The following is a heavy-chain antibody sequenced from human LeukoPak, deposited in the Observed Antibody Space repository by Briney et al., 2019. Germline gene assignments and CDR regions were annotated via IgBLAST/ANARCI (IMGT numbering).Heavy chain of an antibody. V-gene: IGHV3-7*01. CDR3: ARALPMTTVTYYFDY. CDR1: GFTFSSYW. J-gene: IGHJ4*02. D-gene: IGHD4-17*01. CDR2: IKQDGSEK. Sequence: PGGSLRLSCAASGFTFSSYWMSWVRQAPGKGLEWVANIKQDGSEKYYVDSVKGRFTISRDNAMNSLYLQMNSLRAEDTAVYYCARALPMTTVTYYFDYWGQGALVTVPS.